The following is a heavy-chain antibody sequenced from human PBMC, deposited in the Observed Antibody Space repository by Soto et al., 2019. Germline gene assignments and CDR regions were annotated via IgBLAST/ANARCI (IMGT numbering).Heavy chain of an antibody. Sequence: SETLSLTCPVSGGSISSYYWSWNRQPPGKGLEWFGYIYYSGSTNYSPSLKCRVTISVDTSKNQFSLKLSSVTAADTAVYYCASLEDWFDPWGQGTLVTVSS. CDR1: GGSISSYY. J-gene: IGHJ5*02. CDR3: ASLEDWFDP. V-gene: IGHV4-59*08. CDR2: IYYSGST.